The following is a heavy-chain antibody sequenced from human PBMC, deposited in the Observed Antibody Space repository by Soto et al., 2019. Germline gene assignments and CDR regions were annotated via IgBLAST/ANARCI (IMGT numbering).Heavy chain of an antibody. CDR3: ARALGSWGSYYFDH. J-gene: IGHJ4*02. D-gene: IGHD3-16*01. V-gene: IGHV2-5*02. CDR1: GFSLDTWGVG. Sequence: QITLKESGPTLVRPTQTLTLTCTVSGFSLDTWGVGVGWIRQPPGKAPEWLALIYWEDDKRYSPSLKNRLTITKENPNNNVVLTVTNMDPVDTVTYYCARALGSWGSYYFDHGGQGTLVTVSS. CDR2: IYWEDDK.